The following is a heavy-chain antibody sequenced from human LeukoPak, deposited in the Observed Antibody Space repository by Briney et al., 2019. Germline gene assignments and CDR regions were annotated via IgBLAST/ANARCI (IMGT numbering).Heavy chain of an antibody. CDR3: ARDPESSSFDL. V-gene: IGHV3-7*01. Sequence: GGSLRLSCAASGFSFSTYWMSWVRQTPEKGMEFVANIDQGGSVRNYMDSLKGRCTISRDNAKKSLYLEINSLRADDTAVYYCARDPESSSFDLWGRGALVTVSS. D-gene: IGHD6-13*01. CDR1: GFSFSTYW. CDR2: IDQGGSVR. J-gene: IGHJ4*02.